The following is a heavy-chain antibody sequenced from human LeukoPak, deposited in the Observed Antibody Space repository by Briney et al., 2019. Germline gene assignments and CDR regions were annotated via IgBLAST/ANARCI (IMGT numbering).Heavy chain of an antibody. CDR3: ARGGHDILTGYYFFDY. D-gene: IGHD3-9*01. V-gene: IGHV4-61*01. CDR1: GGSVSSGSYY. J-gene: IGHJ4*02. CDR2: IYYSGST. Sequence: SETLSLTCTVSGGSVSSGSYYWSWSRQPPGKGLEGIGYIYYSGSTSYNPSLKSRVTISVDTSKNQSSLQLSSVTAADTAVYYCARGGHDILTGYYFFDYWGQGTLVTVSS.